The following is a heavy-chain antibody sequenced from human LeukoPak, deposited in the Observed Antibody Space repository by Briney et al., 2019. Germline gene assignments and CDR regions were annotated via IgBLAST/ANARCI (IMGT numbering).Heavy chain of an antibody. CDR1: GFTFSSYG. CDR3: AIVGEYPDAFDI. Sequence: GRSLRLSCAASGFTFSSYGMHWVRQAPGKGLEWVAVIWYDGSNKYYADSVKGRFTISRDNSKNTLYLQMNSLRAEDTAVYYCAIVGEYPDAFDIWGQGTMVTVSS. D-gene: IGHD3-16*01. J-gene: IGHJ3*02. CDR2: IWYDGSNK. V-gene: IGHV3-33*01.